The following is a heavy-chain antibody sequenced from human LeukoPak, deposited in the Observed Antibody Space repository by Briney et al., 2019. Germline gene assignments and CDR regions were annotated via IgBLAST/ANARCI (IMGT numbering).Heavy chain of an antibody. V-gene: IGHV4-59*08. J-gene: IGHJ3*02. Sequence: PSETLSLTCTVSGGSISSYYWSWIRQPPGKGLEWIGYIYYSGSTNYNPSLKSRVTISVDTSKNQFSLKLSSVTAADTAVYYCARLLVGVVAFDIWGQGTMVTVSS. D-gene: IGHD1-26*01. CDR1: GGSISSYY. CDR2: IYYSGST. CDR3: ARLLVGVVAFDI.